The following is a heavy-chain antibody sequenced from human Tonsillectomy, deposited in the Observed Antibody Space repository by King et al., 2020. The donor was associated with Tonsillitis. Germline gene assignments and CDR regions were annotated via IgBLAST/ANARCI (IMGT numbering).Heavy chain of an antibody. CDR3: TRELTVRFDY. Sequence: VQLVESGGGLVQPGRSLRLSCTASGFTFGDYAMSWVRQAPGKGLEWVAFIRGKANGGTTEYAASVEGRLTISRDDSKSIAYLQMNSLKTEDTAVYYCTRELTVRFDYWGQGTLVTVSS. CDR1: GFTFGDYA. J-gene: IGHJ4*02. D-gene: IGHD4/OR15-4a*01. V-gene: IGHV3-49*04. CDR2: IRGKANGGTT.